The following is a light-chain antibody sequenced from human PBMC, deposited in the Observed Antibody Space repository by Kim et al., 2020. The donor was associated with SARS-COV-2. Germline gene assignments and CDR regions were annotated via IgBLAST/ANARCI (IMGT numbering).Light chain of an antibody. CDR3: QQYGERPLT. CDR1: QDIRNR. V-gene: IGKV1-33*01. CDR2: DTS. Sequence: DIQMTQSPSSLSAFVGDRVTITCQASQDIRNRLNWYQQKPGKAPNLLIYDTSDVQTGVPSRFSGSGSGTGFTFTISSLQPEDIATYYCQQYGERPLTFGGGTKVDIK. J-gene: IGKJ4*01.